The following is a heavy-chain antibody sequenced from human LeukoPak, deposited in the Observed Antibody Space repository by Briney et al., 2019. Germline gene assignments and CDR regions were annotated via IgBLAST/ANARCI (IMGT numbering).Heavy chain of an antibody. CDR1: GFTFRSYG. V-gene: IGHV3-30*18. Sequence: GRSLRLSCAASGFTFRSYGMHWVRQAPGKGLEWVAVISYAGSNKNYADSVKGRFTISRDNSKNTLYLQMNSLRAEDTAVYYCAKDADSYYYYYGMDVWGQGTTVTVSS. CDR2: ISYAGSNK. CDR3: AKDADSYYYYYGMDV. J-gene: IGHJ6*02. D-gene: IGHD2-21*02.